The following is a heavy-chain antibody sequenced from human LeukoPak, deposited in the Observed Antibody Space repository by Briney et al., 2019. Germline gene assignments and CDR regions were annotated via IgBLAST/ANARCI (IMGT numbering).Heavy chain of an antibody. D-gene: IGHD3-10*01. CDR1: GFTFSSYW. V-gene: IGHV3-7*01. CDR2: IKQDGSEK. J-gene: IGHJ4*02. Sequence: HPGGSLRLSCAASGFTFSSYWMSWVRQAPGKGLEWVANIKQDGSEKYYVDSVKGRVTISRDTSKNTLYLQMNSLRVEDTAVYYCARGYFGDYWGQGTLVTVSS. CDR3: ARGYFGDY.